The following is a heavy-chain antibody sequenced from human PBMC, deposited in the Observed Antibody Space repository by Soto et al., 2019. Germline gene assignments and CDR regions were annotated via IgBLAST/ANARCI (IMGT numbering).Heavy chain of an antibody. J-gene: IGHJ4*02. CDR1: GGTFSSYA. V-gene: IGHV1-69*01. D-gene: IGHD3-9*01. Sequence: QVQLVQSGAEVRKPGSSVKVSCKASGGTFSSYAISWVRQAPGQGLEWMGGIIPIFGTANYAQKFQGRVTITADESTSTAYMEMSSLRSEDTAVYYCARGRYCDWYNKYYFDYWGQGTLVTVSS. CDR2: IIPIFGTA. CDR3: ARGRYCDWYNKYYFDY.